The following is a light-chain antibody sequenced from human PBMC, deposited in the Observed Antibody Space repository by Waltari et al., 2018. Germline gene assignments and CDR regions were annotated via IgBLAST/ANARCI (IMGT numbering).Light chain of an antibody. CDR2: ATS. V-gene: IGKV3-20*01. CDR3: QQYDTSPFA. CDR1: QRVGISY. Sequence: EIVLTQSPGTLSLSPGERATLSCRASQRVGISYLAWYQHKPGQAPRLLIYATSSRATGIPDRFSGSGSGTDFSLTISRLEPEDFAVYYCQQYDTSPFAFGQGTKLETK. J-gene: IGKJ2*01.